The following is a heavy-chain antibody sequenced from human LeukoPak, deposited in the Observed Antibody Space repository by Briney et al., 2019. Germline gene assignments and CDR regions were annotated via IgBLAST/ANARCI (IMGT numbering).Heavy chain of an antibody. J-gene: IGHJ4*02. V-gene: IGHV2-5*02. D-gene: IGHD1-1*01. Sequence: ESGPTLVNPTQTLTLTCTFSGFSLTTSGVGVGWIRQPPGKALEWLALIYWDDDKRYSPSLKSRLTITKDTSKNQVVLTMTNVDPVDTGTYYCASNTNNWYFDFWGQGTLVTVSS. CDR1: GFSLTTSGVG. CDR3: ASNTNNWYFDF. CDR2: IYWDDDK.